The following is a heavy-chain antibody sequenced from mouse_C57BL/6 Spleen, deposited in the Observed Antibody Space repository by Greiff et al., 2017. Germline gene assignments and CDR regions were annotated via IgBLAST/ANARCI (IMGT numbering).Heavy chain of an antibody. CDR2: LAPNSGGT. CDR1: GYTFTSYW. J-gene: IGHJ2*02. CDR3: ARRGLYGNDVSWDGPLIDY. Sequence: QVQLQQPGAELVQPGASVKLSCKASGYTFTSYWMHWVKQRPGRGLEWIGRLAPNSGGTKYNEKFTSKATLTVDKPTSTAYMQLRCLTSEGSAVYYCARRGLYGNDVSWDGPLIDYWGQGTSLTVSS. V-gene: IGHV1-72*01. D-gene: IGHD2-2*01.